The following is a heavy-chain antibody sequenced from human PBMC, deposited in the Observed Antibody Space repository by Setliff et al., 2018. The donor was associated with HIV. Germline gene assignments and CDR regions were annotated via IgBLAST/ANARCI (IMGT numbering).Heavy chain of an antibody. Sequence: GASVKISCKVSGYTLTDLSIHWVRQAPGKGLEWMGWMSPNSGDTGYAQNFQGRVTMTRDTSISTAYMELSSLRSEDTAVYYCARGPGTVTRFYYYYYYMDVWGKGTTVTVSS. V-gene: IGHV1-8*01. J-gene: IGHJ6*03. CDR3: ARGPGTVTRFYYYYYYMDV. CDR1: GYTLTDLS. CDR2: MSPNSGDT. D-gene: IGHD4-17*01.